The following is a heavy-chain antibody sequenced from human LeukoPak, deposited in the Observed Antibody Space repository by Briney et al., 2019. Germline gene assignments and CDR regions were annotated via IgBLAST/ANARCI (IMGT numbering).Heavy chain of an antibody. CDR1: GFTFSSYA. Sequence: GKSLRLSCAASGFTFSSYAMSWVRQAPGKGLEWVSAISGSGGSTYYADSVKGRFTISRDNSKNTLYLQMNSLRAEDTAVYHCAKMIAADFDYWGQGTLVTVSS. CDR3: AKMIAADFDY. D-gene: IGHD2-21*01. J-gene: IGHJ4*02. CDR2: ISGSGGST. V-gene: IGHV3-23*01.